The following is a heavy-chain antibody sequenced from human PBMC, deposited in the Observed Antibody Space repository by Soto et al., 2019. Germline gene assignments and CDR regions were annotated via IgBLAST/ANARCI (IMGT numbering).Heavy chain of an antibody. V-gene: IGHV3-9*01. J-gene: IGHJ5*02. Sequence: EVQLVESGGGLVQPGRSLRLSCAASGFTFDDYAMHWVRQAPGKGLEWVSGISWNSGSIGYADSVKGRFTISRDNAKNSLYLQMNSLRAEDTALYYCAKDGRFTRGVEGYNWFDPWGQGTLVTVSS. D-gene: IGHD2-15*01. CDR2: ISWNSGSI. CDR1: GFTFDDYA. CDR3: AKDGRFTRGVEGYNWFDP.